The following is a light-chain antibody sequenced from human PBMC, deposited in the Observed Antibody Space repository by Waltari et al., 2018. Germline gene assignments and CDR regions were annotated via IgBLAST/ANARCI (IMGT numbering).Light chain of an antibody. CDR2: HTS. V-gene: IGKV3-20*01. CDR1: QSVAKY. J-gene: IGKJ1*01. Sequence: EIVLTQSPGTLSLSPGERATLSCRASQSVAKYLAWYQQKPGQAPRLLIYHTSNRANGIPDRFSGSWSGTDFSLTISRLDPEDFAVYYCQKYDSLPATFGQGTKVEIK. CDR3: QKYDSLPAT.